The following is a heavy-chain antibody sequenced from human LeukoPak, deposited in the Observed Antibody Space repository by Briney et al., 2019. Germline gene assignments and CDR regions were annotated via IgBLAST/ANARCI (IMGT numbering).Heavy chain of an antibody. J-gene: IGHJ4*02. V-gene: IGHV3-48*03. CDR1: GSTFSSYE. CDR2: ISSSGGTI. D-gene: IGHD1-26*01. Sequence: GGSLRLSCAASGSTFSSYEMNWVRQAPGKGLEWVSYISSSGGTIYYANSVKGRFTISRDNAKNSLYLQMNSLRAEDTAVYYCARADSGSYFGTHFDYWGQGTLVTVSS. CDR3: ARADSGSYFGTHFDY.